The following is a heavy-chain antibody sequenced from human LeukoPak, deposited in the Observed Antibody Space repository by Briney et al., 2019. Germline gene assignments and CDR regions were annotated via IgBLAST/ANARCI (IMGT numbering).Heavy chain of an antibody. CDR2: ISSSSNFV. V-gene: IGHV3-21*01. J-gene: IGHJ4*02. D-gene: IGHD5-12*01. CDR3: ARGNSGYDLNFDN. Sequence: GGSLRLSCAASGFTFSSYSMNWVRQAPGKGLEWVSSISSSSNFVFYADSVKGRFTISRDNAKNSLFLQMNSLRDEDTAVYYCARGNSGYDLNFDNRGQGTLVTVSS. CDR1: GFTFSSYS.